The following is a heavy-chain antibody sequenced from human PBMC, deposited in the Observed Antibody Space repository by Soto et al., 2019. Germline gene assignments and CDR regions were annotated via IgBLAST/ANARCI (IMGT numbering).Heavy chain of an antibody. V-gene: IGHV4-59*08. CDR1: GGSISNYY. J-gene: IGHJ3*02. CDR3: ARTSLGYCSGGSCYSWAFDI. D-gene: IGHD2-15*01. CDR2: IYYSGNT. Sequence: QVQLQESGPGLVKPSETLSLTCTGSGGSISNYYWSWIRQPPGKRLEWLGYIYYSGNTNYSPSLQSRVTISVDTSKNQFSLKLSSVTAADTAVYYCARTSLGYCSGGSCYSWAFDIWGQGTMVTVSS.